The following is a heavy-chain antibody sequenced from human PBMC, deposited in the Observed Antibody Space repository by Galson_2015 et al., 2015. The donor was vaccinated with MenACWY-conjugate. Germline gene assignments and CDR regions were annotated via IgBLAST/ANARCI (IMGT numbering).Heavy chain of an antibody. CDR1: GFTFSDYW. CDR3: ARDRHTPSLPFDP. CDR2: ISGDGSIT. V-gene: IGHV3-74*03. Sequence: SLRLSCAASGFTFSDYWMHWVRQAPGKGLVWVSRISGDGSITTYADSVRGRFTISRDNAKSTVYLQMNNLRAEDTAVYYCARDRHTPSLPFDPWGQGTLVTVSA. D-gene: IGHD2-2*02. J-gene: IGHJ5*02.